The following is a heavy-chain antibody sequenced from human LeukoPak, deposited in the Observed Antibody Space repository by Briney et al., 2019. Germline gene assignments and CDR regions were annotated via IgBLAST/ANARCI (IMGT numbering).Heavy chain of an antibody. CDR2: INHSGST. V-gene: IGHV4-34*01. CDR3: ARVGRVAAAGGRYYYYYGMDV. Sequence: KPSETLSLTCAVYGGSFNGCYWSWLRQPPGKGLEWIGEINHSGSTNYNPSLKSRVTISVDTSKNQFSLKLSPVTAADTAVYYCARVGRVAAAGGRYYYYYGMDVWGQGTTVTVSS. J-gene: IGHJ6*02. D-gene: IGHD6-13*01. CDR1: GGSFNGCY.